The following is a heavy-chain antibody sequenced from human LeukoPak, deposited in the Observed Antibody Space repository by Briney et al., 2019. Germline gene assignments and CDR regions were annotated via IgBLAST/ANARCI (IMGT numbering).Heavy chain of an antibody. CDR1: GFTFSDYD. CDR2: IGTAGDT. D-gene: IGHD1-1*01. CDR3: ARVAKERVGGVYYFDY. J-gene: IGHJ4*02. V-gene: IGHV3-13*01. Sequence: GGSLRLSCAASGFTFSDYDMHWVRQPTGKGLEWVAAIGTAGDTYYTGSVKGRFTISRENAKSSLYLQMNSLRAGDTAVYYCARVAKERVGGVYYFDYWGQGTLVTVSS.